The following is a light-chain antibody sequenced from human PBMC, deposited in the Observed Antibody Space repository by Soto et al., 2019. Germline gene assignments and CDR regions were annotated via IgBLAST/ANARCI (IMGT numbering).Light chain of an antibody. CDR2: RNN. CDR1: SSNIGSNY. CDR3: AAWDDSLSGPV. Sequence: QSVLTQPASVSGTPGQRVTISCSGSSSNIGSNYVYWYQQLPGTAPKLLIYRNNQRPSGVPDRFSGSKSGTSASLAISGLRSEDEADYYCAAWDDSLSGPVFGGGTKVTVL. J-gene: IGLJ2*01. V-gene: IGLV1-47*01.